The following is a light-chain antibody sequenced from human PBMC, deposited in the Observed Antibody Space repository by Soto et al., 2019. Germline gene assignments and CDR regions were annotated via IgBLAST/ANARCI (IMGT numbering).Light chain of an antibody. CDR2: DTN. Sequence: QSVLTQPPSVSVAPGQKVTISCSGSGSNIGENYVSWYQQLPGTAPKLLIYDTNKRPSGIPDRFSGSKSGTSATLGITGLQTGDEADYYCATWDSSLSGFVFGSGTKVTVL. CDR1: GSNIGENY. J-gene: IGLJ1*01. CDR3: ATWDSSLSGFV. V-gene: IGLV1-51*01.